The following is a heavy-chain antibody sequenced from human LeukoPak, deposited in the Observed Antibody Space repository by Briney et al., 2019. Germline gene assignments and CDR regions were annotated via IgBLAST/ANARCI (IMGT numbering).Heavy chain of an antibody. J-gene: IGHJ4*02. D-gene: IGHD6-13*01. V-gene: IGHV3-66*01. Sequence: GRSLRLSCAASGFTFSNYGMHWVRQAPGKGLEWVAVIYSGGSTYYADSVKGRFTISRDNSKNTLYLQMNSLRAEDTAAYYCARDPGYSSSWYYFDYWGQGTLVTVSS. CDR3: ARDPGYSSSWYYFDY. CDR1: GFTFSNYG. CDR2: IYSGGST.